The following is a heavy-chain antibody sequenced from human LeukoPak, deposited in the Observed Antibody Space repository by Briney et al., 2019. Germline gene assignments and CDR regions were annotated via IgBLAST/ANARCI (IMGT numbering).Heavy chain of an antibody. J-gene: IGHJ4*02. D-gene: IGHD6-19*01. CDR1: GYTFTSYY. CDR2: INPIGGST. Sequence: GALVKVSCKASGYTFTSYYLHWVRQAPGQGLEWMGIINPIGGSTTYAQKFQGRVTMTRDTSTSTVYMELSSLRSEDTAVYYCARGGSLAAAPHLYYFDYWGQGSLVTVSS. CDR3: ARGGSLAAAPHLYYFDY. V-gene: IGHV1-46*01.